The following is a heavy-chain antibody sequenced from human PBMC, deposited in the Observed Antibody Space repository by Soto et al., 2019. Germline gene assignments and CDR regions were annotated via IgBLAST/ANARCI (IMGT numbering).Heavy chain of an antibody. J-gene: IGHJ6*02. CDR3: ARDIVVVPALRDYYYYYGMDV. CDR2: IYYSGST. V-gene: IGHV4-30-4*01. Sequence: SETLSLTCTVSGGSISSGDYYWSWIRQPPGKGLEWIGYIYYSGSTYYNPSLKSRVTISVDTPKNQFSLKLSSVTAADTAVYYCARDIVVVPALRDYYYYYGMDVWGQGTTVTVSS. D-gene: IGHD2-2*01. CDR1: GGSISSGDYY.